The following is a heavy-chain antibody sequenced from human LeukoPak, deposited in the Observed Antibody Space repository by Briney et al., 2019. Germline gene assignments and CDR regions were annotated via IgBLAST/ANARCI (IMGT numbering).Heavy chain of an antibody. CDR1: GFTFSSYA. D-gene: IGHD6-19*01. CDR2: ISYDGSNK. J-gene: IGHJ4*02. V-gene: IGHV3-30-3*01. CDR3: AKGPKWQWLGTILL. Sequence: GGSLRLSCAASGFTFSSYAMHWVRQAPGKGLEWVAVISYDGSNKYYADSVKGRFTISRDNSKNTLYLQMNSLRAEDTAVYYCAKGPKWQWLGTILLWGQGTLVTVSS.